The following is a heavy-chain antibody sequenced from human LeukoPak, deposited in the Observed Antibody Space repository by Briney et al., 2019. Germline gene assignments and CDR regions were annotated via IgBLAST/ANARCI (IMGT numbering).Heavy chain of an antibody. Sequence: GGSLRLSCAASGFTFSSYSMNWVRQAPGKGLEWVANIKQDGSEKYYVDSVKGRFTISRDNAKNSLYLQMNSLRAEDTAVYYCARDVGLMVYPNWFDPWGQGTLVTVSS. CDR1: GFTFSSYS. J-gene: IGHJ5*02. D-gene: IGHD2-8*01. V-gene: IGHV3-7*01. CDR2: IKQDGSEK. CDR3: ARDVGLMVYPNWFDP.